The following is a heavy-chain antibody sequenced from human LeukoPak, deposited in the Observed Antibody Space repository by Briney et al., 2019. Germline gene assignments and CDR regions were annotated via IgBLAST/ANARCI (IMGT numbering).Heavy chain of an antibody. V-gene: IGHV4-59*08. CDR3: ARHRPGGPYYDFWSGYPNWFDP. J-gene: IGHJ5*02. CDR2: IYYSGST. Sequence: SETLSLTCTVSGGSISSYYWSWIRQPPGKGLEWIGYIYYSGSTNYNPSLKSRVTISVDTSKNQFSLKLSSVTAADTAVYYCARHRPGGPYYDFWSGYPNWFDPWGQGTLVTVSS. D-gene: IGHD3-3*01. CDR1: GGSISSYY.